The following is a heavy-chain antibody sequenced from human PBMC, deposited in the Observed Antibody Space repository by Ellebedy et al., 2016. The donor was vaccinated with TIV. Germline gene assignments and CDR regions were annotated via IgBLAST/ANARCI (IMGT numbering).Heavy chain of an antibody. V-gene: IGHV3-30*18. CDR3: VKDQTNTGYYYFEY. CDR1: GSGFRNSA. D-gene: IGHD3-9*01. CDR2: ISYDGSTI. Sequence: GESLKISXVGSGSGFRNSAMHWVRQSPDKGLEWLAGISYDGSTIYSTDSVKGRFTISRDNSKNTLYLQMNSLRAEDTAIYYCVKDQTNTGYYYFEYWGQGSLVTVSS. J-gene: IGHJ4*02.